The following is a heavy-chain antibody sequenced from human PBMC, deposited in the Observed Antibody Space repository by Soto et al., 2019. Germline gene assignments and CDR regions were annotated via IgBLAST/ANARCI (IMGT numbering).Heavy chain of an antibody. CDR1: GYTSTGYY. D-gene: IGHD6-19*01. CDR2: INPNSGGT. V-gene: IGHV1-2*02. J-gene: IGHJ6*02. Sequence: ASVKVSCKASGYTSTGYYMHWVRQAPGQGLEWMGWINPNSGGTNYAQKFQGRVTMTRDTSISTAYTELSRLRSDDTAVYYCARGYSSGWYEDYYYGMDVWGQGTTVTVSS. CDR3: ARGYSSGWYEDYYYGMDV.